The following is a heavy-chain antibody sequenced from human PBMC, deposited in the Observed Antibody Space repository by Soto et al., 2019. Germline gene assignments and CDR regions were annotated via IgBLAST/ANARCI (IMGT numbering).Heavy chain of an antibody. Sequence: PSETLSLTCAVYGGSFSGYYWSWIRQPPGKGLEWIGEINHSGSTNYNPSLKSRVTISVDTSKNQFSLKLSSVTAADTALYYCARGDLEFDFWGQGTLVTVSS. V-gene: IGHV4-34*01. D-gene: IGHD3-3*01. CDR1: GGSFSGYY. CDR2: INHSGST. CDR3: ARGDLEFDF. J-gene: IGHJ4*02.